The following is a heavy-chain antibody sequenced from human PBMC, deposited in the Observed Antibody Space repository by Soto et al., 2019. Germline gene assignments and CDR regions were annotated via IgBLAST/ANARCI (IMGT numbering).Heavy chain of an antibody. CDR1: GFTFSDYT. CDR2: ITSGSTTV. CDR3: ARGGDPDY. D-gene: IGHD2-21*02. V-gene: IGHV3-48*01. J-gene: IGHJ4*02. Sequence: GGSLRLSCAASGFTFSDYTMNWVRQAPGKGLEWVSHITSGSTTVYHAESVKGRFTISRDNAKNSLYLQMNSLRAEDTAVYYCARGGDPDYWGQGTLVTVSS.